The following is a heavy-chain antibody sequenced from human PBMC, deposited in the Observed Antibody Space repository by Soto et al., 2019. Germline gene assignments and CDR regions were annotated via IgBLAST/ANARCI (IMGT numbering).Heavy chain of an antibody. D-gene: IGHD3-22*01. CDR3: ARGLGITMIVVADDAFDI. J-gene: IGHJ3*02. Sequence: LSLTCAVYGGSFSGYYWSWIRQPPGKGLEWIGEINHSGSTNYNPSLKSRVTISVDTSKNQFSLKLSSVTAADTAVYYCARGLGITMIVVADDAFDIWGQGTMVTVSS. V-gene: IGHV4-34*01. CDR2: INHSGST. CDR1: GGSFSGYY.